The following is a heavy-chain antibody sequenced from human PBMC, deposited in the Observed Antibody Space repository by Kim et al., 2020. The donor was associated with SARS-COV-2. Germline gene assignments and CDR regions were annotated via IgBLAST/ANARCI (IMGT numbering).Heavy chain of an antibody. D-gene: IGHD1-26*01. Sequence: GGSLRLSCAASGFTFSSYAMNWVRQAPGKGLEWVSGISGSGDNTYYADSVKGRFTISRDNRRNTVYVQMNSLRVEDTAIYYCAKGTGGDSGLIWGQGTLVTVSS. V-gene: IGHV3-23*01. CDR2: ISGSGDNT. CDR3: AKGTGGDSGLI. J-gene: IGHJ1*01. CDR1: GFTFSSYA.